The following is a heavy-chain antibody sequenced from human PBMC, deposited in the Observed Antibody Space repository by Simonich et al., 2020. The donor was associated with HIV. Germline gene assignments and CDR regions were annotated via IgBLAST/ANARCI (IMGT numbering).Heavy chain of an antibody. CDR2: INHSGNT. Sequence: QVQLQQWGAGLFKPSETLSLTCAVYGGSFSGYYWSWIRQPPGKGLEWIGEINHSGNTNYNPSLKRRVTISVDTSKNQFALKLSSVTAADTAVYYCARLTAGGLGEYFQHWGQGTLVTVSS. D-gene: IGHD6-13*01. V-gene: IGHV4-34*01. J-gene: IGHJ1*01. CDR3: ARLTAGGLGEYFQH. CDR1: GGSFSGYY.